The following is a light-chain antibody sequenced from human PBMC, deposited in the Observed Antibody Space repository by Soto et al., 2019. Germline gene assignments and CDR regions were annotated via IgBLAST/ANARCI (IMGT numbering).Light chain of an antibody. CDR2: DVS. CDR3: QQRSNWPIT. V-gene: IGKV3-11*01. J-gene: IGKJ5*01. Sequence: EIVLTQSPATLSLSPVEIATLSCRASQSISSYLAWHQQKPGQAPRLLIYDVSNRATGVPARFSGSGSGTDFTLTISSLEPEDFAIYYCQQRSNWPITFGQGTRLEIK. CDR1: QSISSY.